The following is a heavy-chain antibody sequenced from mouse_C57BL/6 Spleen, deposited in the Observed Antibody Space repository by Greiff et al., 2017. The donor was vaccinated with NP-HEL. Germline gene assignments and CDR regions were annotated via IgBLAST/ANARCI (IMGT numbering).Heavy chain of an antibody. CDR1: GYTFTSYW. D-gene: IGHD1-1*01. CDR2: IYPSDSET. CDR3: ARELSSPDY. Sequence: VQLQQPGAELVRPGSSVKLSCKASGYTFTSYWMDWVKQRPGQGLEWIGNIYPSDSETHYNQKFKDKATLTVDKSSSTAYMQLSSLTSEDSAVYYCARELSSPDYWGQGTTLTVSS. J-gene: IGHJ2*01. V-gene: IGHV1-61*01.